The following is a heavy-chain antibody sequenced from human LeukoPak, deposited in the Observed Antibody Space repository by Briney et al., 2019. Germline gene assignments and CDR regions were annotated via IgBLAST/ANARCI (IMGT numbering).Heavy chain of an antibody. CDR1: GFTFSSCG. CDR3: AKGLYSYTIGPSFDY. V-gene: IGHV3-30*18. CDR2: ISYDGSNK. Sequence: GGSLRLSCAASGFTFSSCGMHWVRQAPGKGLEWVAVISYDGSNKYYADSVKGRFTISRDNSKNTLYLQMNSLRAEDTAVYFCAKGLYSYTIGPSFDYWGQGTLVTVSS. J-gene: IGHJ4*02. D-gene: IGHD5-18*01.